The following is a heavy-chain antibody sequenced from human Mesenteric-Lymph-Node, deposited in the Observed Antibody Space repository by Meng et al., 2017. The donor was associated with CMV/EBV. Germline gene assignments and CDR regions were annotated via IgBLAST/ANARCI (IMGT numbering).Heavy chain of an antibody. CDR3: ARGSSYDILTGYFDY. Sequence: QVHSPQWCAGLLTPSETLSVTCAVYGGSFRSYYSNCIRQSPEKGLELIGEINHSGSTTYNPSFTSRIIISVDTSTNQISLNMSSVTAADTAVYYCARGSSYDILTGYFDYWGQGALVTVSS. CDR1: GGSFRSYY. V-gene: IGHV4-34*01. CDR2: INHSGST. J-gene: IGHJ4*02. D-gene: IGHD3-9*01.